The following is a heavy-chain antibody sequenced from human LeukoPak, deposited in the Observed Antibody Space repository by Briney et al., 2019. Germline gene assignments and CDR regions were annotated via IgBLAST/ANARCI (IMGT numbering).Heavy chain of an antibody. J-gene: IGHJ6*02. V-gene: IGHV3-7*01. D-gene: IGHD6-19*01. Sequence: GGSLRLSCAASGFTFSSYWMSWVRQAPGKGLEWVANIKQDGSEKYYVDSVKGRFTISRDNAKNLLYLQMNSLRAEDTAVYYCANLRLATFYGMDVWGQGTTVTVSS. CDR3: ANLRLATFYGMDV. CDR1: GFTFSSYW. CDR2: IKQDGSEK.